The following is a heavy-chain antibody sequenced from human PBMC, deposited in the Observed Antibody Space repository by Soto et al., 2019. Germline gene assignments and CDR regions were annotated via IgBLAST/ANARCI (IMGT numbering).Heavy chain of an antibody. CDR2: INSDGSVS. CDR1: GFTFSNYW. D-gene: IGHD2-15*01. CDR3: ARGDCVGGSCYSLAGSFYYYMDV. J-gene: IGHJ6*03. V-gene: IGHV3-74*01. Sequence: EVKLVESGGGLVQPGGSLRLSCAASGFTFSNYWMYWVRQAPGQGLVWVSRINSDGSVSRYADSVKGRLTISRDNVKNNLYLQMNRLRVEDTAVYYCARGDCVGGSCYSLAGSFYYYMDVWGKGNTVSVFS.